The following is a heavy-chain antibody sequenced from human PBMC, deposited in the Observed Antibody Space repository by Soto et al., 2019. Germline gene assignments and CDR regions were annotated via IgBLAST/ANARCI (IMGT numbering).Heavy chain of an antibody. D-gene: IGHD2-2*01. CDR3: AKAKTPGCSSTSCLITWFDP. CDR1: GFTFSSYG. V-gene: IGHV3-30*18. Sequence: VGSLRLSCAASGFTFSSYGMHWVRQAPGKGLEWVAVISYDGSNKYYADSVKGRFTISRDNSKNTLYLQMNSLRAEDTAVYYCAKAKTPGCSSTSCLITWFDPWGQGTLVTVSS. CDR2: ISYDGSNK. J-gene: IGHJ5*02.